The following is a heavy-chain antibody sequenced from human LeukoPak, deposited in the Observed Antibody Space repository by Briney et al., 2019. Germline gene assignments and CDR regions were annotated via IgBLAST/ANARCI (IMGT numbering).Heavy chain of an antibody. Sequence: ASVKVSCKASGYTFTSYYMHWVRQAPGQGLEWMGWLNPNSGDTNYAQKFQGRVSMTRDSSISTAYMDLSDLRSDDTAVYSCARGRNIEMTTMSGGSDYWGQGTLVTVSS. CDR3: ARGRNIEMTTMSGGSDY. J-gene: IGHJ4*02. V-gene: IGHV1-2*02. CDR2: LNPNSGDT. D-gene: IGHD5-24*01. CDR1: GYTFTSYY.